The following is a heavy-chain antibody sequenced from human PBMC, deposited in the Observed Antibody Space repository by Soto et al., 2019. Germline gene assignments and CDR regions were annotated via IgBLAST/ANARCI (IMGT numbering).Heavy chain of an antibody. J-gene: IGHJ4*02. Sequence: PSETLSLTCAVSGYSISSSNWWGWIRQPPGKGLEWIGYIYYSGTTYYNPSLKSRVTMSVDTSKNQFSLKLTSVTAVDTAVYYCATQLRTDYSSGWSFDYWGQGTLVTVSS. CDR3: ATQLRTDYSSGWSFDY. CDR2: IYYSGTT. D-gene: IGHD6-19*01. CDR1: GYSISSSNW. V-gene: IGHV4-28*01.